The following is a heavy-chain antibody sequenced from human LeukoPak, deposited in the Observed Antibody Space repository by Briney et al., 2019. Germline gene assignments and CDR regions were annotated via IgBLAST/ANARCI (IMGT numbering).Heavy chain of an antibody. D-gene: IGHD5-12*01. J-gene: IGHJ4*02. Sequence: PGGSLRLSCAASGLTFSSYAMSWVRQAPGKGLEWVSAISGSGGSTYYADSVKGRFTISRDNSKNTLYLQMNSLRAEDTAVYYCATSRYSGYDLSYYFDYWGQGTLVTVSP. CDR2: ISGSGGST. V-gene: IGHV3-23*01. CDR1: GLTFSSYA. CDR3: ATSRYSGYDLSYYFDY.